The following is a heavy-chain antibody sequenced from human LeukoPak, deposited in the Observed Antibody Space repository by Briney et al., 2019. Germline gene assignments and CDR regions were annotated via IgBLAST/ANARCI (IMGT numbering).Heavy chain of an antibody. V-gene: IGHV3-30-3*01. Sequence: GRSLRLSCAASGFTFSSYAMHWVRQAPGKGLEWVAVISYDGSNKYYADSVKGRFTISRDNSKNTLYLQMNSLRAEDTAVYYCARDQARCSSTSCFNYYYYYMDVWGKGTTVTVSS. D-gene: IGHD2-2*01. CDR3: ARDQARCSSTSCFNYYYYYMDV. CDR1: GFTFSSYA. J-gene: IGHJ6*03. CDR2: ISYDGSNK.